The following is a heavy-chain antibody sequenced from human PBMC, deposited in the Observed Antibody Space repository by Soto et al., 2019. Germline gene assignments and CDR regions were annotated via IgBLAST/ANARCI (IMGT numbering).Heavy chain of an antibody. CDR2: ISDSGGLT. Sequence: GGSLRLSCAASGFTFSNHAMSWVRQAPGKGLEWVSGISDSGGLTYYADSVKGRFSMSRDNSKNTLYLQMKNLRAEDTAVYFCAKRQGIGAAAKNFDFWGQGTLVTVSS. CDR1: GFTFSNHA. V-gene: IGHV3-23*01. J-gene: IGHJ4*02. CDR3: AKRQGIGAAAKNFDF. D-gene: IGHD6-13*01.